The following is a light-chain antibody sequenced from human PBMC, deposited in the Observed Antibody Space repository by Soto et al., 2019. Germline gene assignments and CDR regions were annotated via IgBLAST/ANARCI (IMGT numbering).Light chain of an antibody. J-gene: IGKJ5*01. Sequence: EVLLTQSQATLSVAPGERPTLSCRASQSISSLLAWYQQKPGQAPRLLIYGASTRATGIPARFSGSGSGTDFTLTISSLQSEDFAVYYCQQCGSSPITFGQGTRLEIK. CDR2: GAS. CDR3: QQCGSSPIT. CDR1: QSISSL. V-gene: IGKV3-15*01.